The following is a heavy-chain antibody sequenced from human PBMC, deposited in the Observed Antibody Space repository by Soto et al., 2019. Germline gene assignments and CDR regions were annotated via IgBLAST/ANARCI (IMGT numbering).Heavy chain of an antibody. CDR1: GGSFSDYY. D-gene: IGHD3-3*01. CDR3: ARVAALEWLFLYYYYGVDV. J-gene: IGHJ6*02. V-gene: IGHV4-34*01. Sequence: PSETLSLTCVVYGGSFSDYYWSWIRQSPGKGLEWIGGINHRGSTNYNPSLESRVTISVDTSKNQFSLKLPSVTAADTAVYYCARVAALEWLFLYYYYGVDVWGQGTTVTVSS. CDR2: INHRGST.